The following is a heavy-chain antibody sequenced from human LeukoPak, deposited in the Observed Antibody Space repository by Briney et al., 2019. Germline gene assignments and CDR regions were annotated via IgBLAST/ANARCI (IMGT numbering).Heavy chain of an antibody. CDR2: INPNSGGT. J-gene: IGHJ4*02. V-gene: IGHV1-2*02. CDR1: GYTFTGYY. Sequence: EASVKVSCKAPGYTFTGYYMHWVRQAPGQGLEWMGWINPNSGGTNYAQKFQGRVTMTRDTSISTAYMELSRLRSDDTAVYYCARDPYYYDSSGYEPHFDYWGQGTLVTVSS. D-gene: IGHD3-22*01. CDR3: ARDPYYYDSSGYEPHFDY.